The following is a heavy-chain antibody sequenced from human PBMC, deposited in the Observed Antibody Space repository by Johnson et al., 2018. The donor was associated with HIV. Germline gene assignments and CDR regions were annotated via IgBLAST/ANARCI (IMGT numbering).Heavy chain of an antibody. V-gene: IGHV3-30*04. CDR2: ISYDGINK. D-gene: IGHD1-26*01. J-gene: IGHJ3*02. CDR3: ARLEELLRAFDI. Sequence: QVPLVESGGGVVRPGSSLRLSCPASGFTFSSYSMHWVRQAPGKGLEWVAVISYDGINKYYADPVKGRFTISRDNSKNTLYLQMNSLRAEDTAVYYCARLEELLRAFDIWGKGTVVTVSS. CDR1: GFTFSSYS.